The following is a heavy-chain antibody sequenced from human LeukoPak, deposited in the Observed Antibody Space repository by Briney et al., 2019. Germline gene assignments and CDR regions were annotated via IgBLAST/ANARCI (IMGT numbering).Heavy chain of an antibody. J-gene: IGHJ6*03. D-gene: IGHD1-1*01. V-gene: IGHV3-13*01. CDR1: GFTFSSFD. CDR2: IETASDT. Sequence: PGGSLRLSCAASGFTFSSFDMHWVRQPTGQGLEWVSTIETASDTYYPGSVEGRFTLSRDNAKNSLYLQMNSLTAGDTAVYYCARGPPRGKYYYMDVWGKGTTVTVSS. CDR3: ARGPPRGKYYYMDV.